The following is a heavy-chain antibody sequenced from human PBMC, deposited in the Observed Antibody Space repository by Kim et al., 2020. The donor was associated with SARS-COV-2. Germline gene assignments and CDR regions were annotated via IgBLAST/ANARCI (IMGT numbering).Heavy chain of an antibody. CDR2: IHTDGSIT. V-gene: IGHV3-74*03. CDR1: GFTFSSYW. D-gene: IGHD1-26*01. Sequence: GGSLRLSCEASGFTFSSYWMHWVRQAPGKGLVWVSQIHTDGSITKYADYVKGPFTISRDNAKNTLYLQMNSLRAEDTAVYYCARGERYGFDIWGQGTMVTVSS. J-gene: IGHJ3*02. CDR3: ARGERYGFDI.